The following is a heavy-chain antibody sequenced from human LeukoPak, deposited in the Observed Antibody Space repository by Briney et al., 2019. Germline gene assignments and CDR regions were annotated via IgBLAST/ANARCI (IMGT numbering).Heavy chain of an antibody. V-gene: IGHV4-39*01. D-gene: IGHD5-12*01. J-gene: IGHJ3*02. Sequence: SETLSLTCTVSGDSISSSSYYWDWIRQPPGKGLEWIGNVYYSTNTYYNPSLKSRVTISVDTSKNQFSLKLSSGTAADTAIYYCARHSRSAYSGYENAFDIWGQGTVVTVSS. CDR2: VYYSTNT. CDR3: ARHSRSAYSGYENAFDI. CDR1: GDSISSSSYY.